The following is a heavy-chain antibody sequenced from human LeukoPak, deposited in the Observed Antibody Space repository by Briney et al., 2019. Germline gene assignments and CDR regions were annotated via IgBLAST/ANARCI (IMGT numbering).Heavy chain of an antibody. CDR1: GGSISTYY. Sequence: PSETLSLTCTVSGGSISTYYWSWIRQPPGKGLEWIGYIYYSGSTNYNPSLKSRVSISADTSKNQFSLKLSSVTAADTAVYYCARVTAVAGFTNFDYWGPGTLVTVSS. D-gene: IGHD6-19*01. CDR2: IYYSGST. V-gene: IGHV4-59*01. J-gene: IGHJ4*02. CDR3: ARVTAVAGFTNFDY.